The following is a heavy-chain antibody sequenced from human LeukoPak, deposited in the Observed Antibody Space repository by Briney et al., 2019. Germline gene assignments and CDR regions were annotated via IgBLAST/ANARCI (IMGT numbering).Heavy chain of an antibody. D-gene: IGHD6-19*01. CDR3: AREPGSSGWYDH. CDR2: INHSGST. Sequence: PSETLSLTCAVYGGSFSGYYWSWIRQPPGKGLEWIGEINHSGSTNYNPSLKSRVTISVDTSKNQFSLKLSSVTAADTAVYYCAREPGSSGWYDHWGQGTLVTVSS. J-gene: IGHJ5*02. CDR1: GGSFSGYY. V-gene: IGHV4-34*01.